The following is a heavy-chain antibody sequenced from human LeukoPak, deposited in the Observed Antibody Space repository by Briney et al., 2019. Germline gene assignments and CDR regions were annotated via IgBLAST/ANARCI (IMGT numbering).Heavy chain of an antibody. Sequence: SVKVSCKASGGTFTSYAISWERQAPGQGLEWMGGIIPIFGTANYAQKFQGGVTITADESTSTDYMELSSLRSEDAAVYYCARAPMKGGDYYYGMDVWGQGTTVTVSS. V-gene: IGHV1-69*13. CDR3: ARAPMKGGDYYYGMDV. D-gene: IGHD2-21*01. CDR2: IIPIFGTA. CDR1: GGTFTSYA. J-gene: IGHJ6*02.